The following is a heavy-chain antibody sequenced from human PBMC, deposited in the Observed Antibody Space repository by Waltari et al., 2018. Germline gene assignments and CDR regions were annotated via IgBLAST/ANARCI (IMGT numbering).Heavy chain of an antibody. D-gene: IGHD6-13*01. CDR3: ARQGYSGSSLTYDY. CDR1: GFTFTSYG. V-gene: IGHV3-33*01. J-gene: IGHJ4*02. CDR2: MWYDGRNQ. Sequence: QVQLVESGGGVVQPGRSLRLSCAASGFTFTSYGMHWVHQAPGKGLEWVAVMWYDGRNQYYADSVKGRFTISRDISKSTLYLQMNSLGPQDTAVYYCARQGYSGSSLTYDYWDQGTLVTVSS.